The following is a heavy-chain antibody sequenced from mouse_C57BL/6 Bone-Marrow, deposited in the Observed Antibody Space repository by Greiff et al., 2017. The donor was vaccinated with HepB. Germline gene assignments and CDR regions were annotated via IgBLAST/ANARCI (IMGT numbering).Heavy chain of an antibody. D-gene: IGHD1-1*01. CDR2: IDPSDSYT. CDR1: GYTFTSYW. CDR3: ARPYYYGSSYYFDY. Sequence: VQLQQPGAELVKPGASVKLSCKASGYTFTSYWMQWVKQRPGQGLEWIGEIDPSDSYTNYNQKFKGKATLTVDTSSSTAYMQLSSLTSDDSAVYYCARPYYYGSSYYFDYWGQGTTLTVSS. J-gene: IGHJ2*01. V-gene: IGHV1-50*01.